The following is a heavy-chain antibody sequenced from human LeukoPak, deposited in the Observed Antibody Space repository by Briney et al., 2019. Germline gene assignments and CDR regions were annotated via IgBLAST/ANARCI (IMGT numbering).Heavy chain of an antibody. CDR3: ARTYYDFWSGYQNWFDP. D-gene: IGHD3-3*01. CDR2: IYSGGST. J-gene: IGHJ5*02. CDR1: GFTVSSNY. V-gene: IGHV3-53*01. Sequence: GGSLRLSCAASGFTVSSNYMSWVRQAPGKGLEWVSVIYSGGSTYYADSVKGRFTISRDNSKNTLYLQMSSLRAEDTAVYYCARTYYDFWSGYQNWFDPWGQGTLVTVSS.